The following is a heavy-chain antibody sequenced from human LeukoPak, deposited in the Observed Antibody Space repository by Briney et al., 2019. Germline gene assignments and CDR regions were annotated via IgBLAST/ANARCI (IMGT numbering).Heavy chain of an antibody. CDR1: SCSISIDS. Sequence: SQTLSLACIVSSCSISIDSGRWMGQAPRKGVDGIWYNYYSGSTNYNPSLKSRVTISVDTSKNQFSLKLSSVTAADTAVYYCARGLSITMVRGALNWFDPWGQGTLVTVSS. V-gene: IGHV4-59*13. CDR3: ARGLSITMVRGALNWFDP. D-gene: IGHD3-10*01. J-gene: IGHJ5*02. CDR2: NYYSGST.